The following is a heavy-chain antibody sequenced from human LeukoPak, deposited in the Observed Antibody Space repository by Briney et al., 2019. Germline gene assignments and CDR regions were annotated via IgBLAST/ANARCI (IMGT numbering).Heavy chain of an antibody. V-gene: IGHV3-48*03. Sequence: GGSLRLSCAASGFTFSSYEMNWVRQAPGKGLEWVSYISSSGSTIYYADSVKGRFTISRDNAKNSLYLQMNSLRAEDTAVYYCARDIAARSLDRNWFDPWGQGTLVTVSS. D-gene: IGHD6-6*01. CDR3: ARDIAARSLDRNWFDP. J-gene: IGHJ5*02. CDR1: GFTFSSYE. CDR2: ISSSGSTI.